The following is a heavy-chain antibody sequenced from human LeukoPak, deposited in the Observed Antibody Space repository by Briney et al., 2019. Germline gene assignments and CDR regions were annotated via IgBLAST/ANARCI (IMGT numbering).Heavy chain of an antibody. D-gene: IGHD3/OR15-3a*01. CDR2: ISGSGGST. CDR3: ARGSDVFSPLFDY. Sequence: LGGSLRLSCAASGFTFSSYAMSWVRQAPGKGLEWVSAISGSGGSTYYADSVKGRFTISRDNSKNTLYLQMNSLRAEDTAVYYCARGSDVFSPLFDYWGQGTLVTVSS. CDR1: GFTFSSYA. J-gene: IGHJ4*02. V-gene: IGHV3-23*01.